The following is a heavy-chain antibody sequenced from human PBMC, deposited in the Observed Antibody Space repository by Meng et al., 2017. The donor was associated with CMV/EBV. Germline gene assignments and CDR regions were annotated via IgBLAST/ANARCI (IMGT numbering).Heavy chain of an antibody. V-gene: IGHV4-39*02. CDR1: GGSISSSSYY. CDR3: ARDGSSSVYYYYGMDV. Sequence: SETLSLTCTVSGGSISSSSYYWGWIRQPPGKGLEWIGSIYYSGSTYYNPSLKSRVTISVDTSKNHFSLKLSSVTAADTAVYYCARDGSSSVYYYYGMDVWGQGTTVTVSS. CDR2: IYYSGST. D-gene: IGHD6-6*01. J-gene: IGHJ6*02.